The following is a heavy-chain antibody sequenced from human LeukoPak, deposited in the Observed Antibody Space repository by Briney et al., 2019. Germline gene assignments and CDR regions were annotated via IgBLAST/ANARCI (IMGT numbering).Heavy chain of an antibody. CDR1: GFTFSSYA. CDR3: ARSGVGYCSGGSCYFDY. D-gene: IGHD2-15*01. J-gene: IGHJ4*02. Sequence: PGGSLRLSCAASGFTFSSYAMHWVRQAPGKGLEWVAVIWYDGSNKYYADSVKGRFTISRDNSKNTLYLQMNSLRAEDTAVYYCARSGVGYCSGGSCYFDYWGQGTLVTVSS. V-gene: IGHV3-33*08. CDR2: IWYDGSNK.